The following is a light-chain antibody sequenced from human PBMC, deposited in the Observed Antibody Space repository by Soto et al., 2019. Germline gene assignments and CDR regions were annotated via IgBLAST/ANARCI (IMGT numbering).Light chain of an antibody. CDR2: HAS. CDR3: QQYDNVPLT. Sequence: DIQMTQSPSSLSASAGDRVSISCQASQDITNYLNWYQQKPGRAPKLLIYHASNLETGVPSRFSGSKSGTNFNCTISILQPEDVATYYCQQYDNVPLTFGGGTKVEIK. CDR1: QDITNY. J-gene: IGKJ4*01. V-gene: IGKV1-33*01.